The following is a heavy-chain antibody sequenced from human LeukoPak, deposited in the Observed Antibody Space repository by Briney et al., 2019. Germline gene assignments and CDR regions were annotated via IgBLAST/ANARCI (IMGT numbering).Heavy chain of an antibody. V-gene: IGHV3-23*01. D-gene: IGHD3-10*01. CDR2: ISGSGGST. J-gene: IGHJ4*02. Sequence: GGSLRLSCAASGFTFSSYAMSWVRQAPGKGLEWVPAISGSGGSTYYADSVKGRFTISRDNSKNTLYLQMNSLRAEDTAVYYCAKGVRYYGSGSPSDYWGQGTLVTVSS. CDR1: GFTFSSYA. CDR3: AKGVRYYGSGSPSDY.